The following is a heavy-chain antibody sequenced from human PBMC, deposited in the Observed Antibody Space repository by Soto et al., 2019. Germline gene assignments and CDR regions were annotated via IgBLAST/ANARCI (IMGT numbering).Heavy chain of an antibody. CDR2: IYYSGST. Sequence: SETLSLTCTVSGGSISSYYWSWIRQPPGKGLEWIGYIYYSGSTNYNPSLKSRVTISVDTSKNQFSLKLSSVTAADTAVYYCARDSFARFGELSGWFDPWGQGTLVTVSS. D-gene: IGHD3-10*01. V-gene: IGHV4-59*01. CDR1: GGSISSYY. J-gene: IGHJ5*02. CDR3: ARDSFARFGELSGWFDP.